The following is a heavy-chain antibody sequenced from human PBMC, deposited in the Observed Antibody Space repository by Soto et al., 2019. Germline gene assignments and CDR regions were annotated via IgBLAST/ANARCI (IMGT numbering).Heavy chain of an antibody. Sequence: GGSLRLSCAASGFTFSTYGMHWVRQAPGKGLEWVAVISYDGSNKYYADSVKGRFTISRDNSKNTLYLQMNSLRAEDTAVYYCARDRGYDAHDYYYNAMDVWGQGTMVTVSS. CDR1: GFTFSTYG. CDR3: ARDRGYDAHDYYYNAMDV. CDR2: ISYDGSNK. D-gene: IGHD2-15*01. J-gene: IGHJ6*02. V-gene: IGHV3-30*03.